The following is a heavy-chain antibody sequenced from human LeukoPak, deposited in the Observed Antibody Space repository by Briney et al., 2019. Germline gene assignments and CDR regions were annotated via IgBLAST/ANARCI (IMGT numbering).Heavy chain of an antibody. V-gene: IGHV1-69*13. J-gene: IGHJ4*02. Sequence: GASVKVSCKASGGTVSRYAISWVRQAPGQGLEWMGGLIPIFGTANYAQKFQGRVAITAGESTSTAYMELSSLRSEDTAVYYCARDQQWLGINWGQETLVTVSS. D-gene: IGHD6-19*01. CDR2: LIPIFGTA. CDR3: ARDQQWLGIN. CDR1: GGTVSRYA.